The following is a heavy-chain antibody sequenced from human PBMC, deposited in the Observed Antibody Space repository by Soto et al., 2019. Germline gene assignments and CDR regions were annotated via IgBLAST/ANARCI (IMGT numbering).Heavy chain of an antibody. D-gene: IGHD3-22*01. J-gene: IGHJ5*02. CDR1: GYSFTSYW. V-gene: IGHV5-51*01. CDR3: AREENYYDSSGYTYIRCDH. Sequence: GESLKISCKGSGYSFTSYWIGWVRQMPGKGLEWMGIIYPGDSDTRYSPSFQGQVTISADKSISTAYLQWSSLKASDTAMYYCAREENYYDSSGYTYIRCDHWRQGTLVTVSS. CDR2: IYPGDSDT.